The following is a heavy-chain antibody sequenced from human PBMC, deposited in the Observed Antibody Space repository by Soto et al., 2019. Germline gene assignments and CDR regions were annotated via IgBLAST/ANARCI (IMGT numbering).Heavy chain of an antibody. CDR1: GDSVSGGGYY. J-gene: IGHJ4*02. CDR2: ISFTGDT. V-gene: IGHV4-61*08. CDR3: SRVAHYYHSMI. D-gene: IGHD3-22*01. Sequence: QVQLQESGPGLVKPSETLSLICTVSGDSVSGGGYYWTWIRQPPGKGLEWIGYISFTGDTTYHPALRSRVTIAMHTPNIQFSLKLTSATAADTALYSCSRVAHYYHSMIWGPGTLVTVSS.